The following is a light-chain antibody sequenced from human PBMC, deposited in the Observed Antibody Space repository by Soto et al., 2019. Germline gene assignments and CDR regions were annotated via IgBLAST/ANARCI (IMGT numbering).Light chain of an antibody. CDR3: ETWDSNTRV. Sequence: QSVLTQSSSASASLGSSVKLTCTLSSGHSSYIIAWHQQKPGKAPRYLMNLEGSGTYNKGSGVPDRFSGSSSGADRYLTISNLQFEDEADYYCETWDSNTRVFGGGTQLTVL. CDR2: LEGSGTY. J-gene: IGLJ3*02. CDR1: SGHSSYI. V-gene: IGLV4-60*02.